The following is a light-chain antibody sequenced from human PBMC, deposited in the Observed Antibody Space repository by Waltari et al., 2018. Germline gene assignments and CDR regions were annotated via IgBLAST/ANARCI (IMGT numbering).Light chain of an antibody. CDR3: QQYDSYPRT. Sequence: DIQMTQSPSTLSASVGDRVTITCRASQSIGSRLAWYQQKPGKAPNPVIYKASSLESGVPSTFSGSGSGTEFTLTISSLQPDDFASYYCQQYDSYPRTFGQGTKVEIK. V-gene: IGKV1-5*03. CDR1: QSIGSR. CDR2: KAS. J-gene: IGKJ1*01.